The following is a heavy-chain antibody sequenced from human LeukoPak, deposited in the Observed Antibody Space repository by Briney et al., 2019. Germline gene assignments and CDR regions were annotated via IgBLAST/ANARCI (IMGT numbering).Heavy chain of an antibody. V-gene: IGHV3-21*01. CDR2: ISGSSYYI. J-gene: IGHJ4*02. Sequence: PGGSLRLSCSASGFTFSSHRLNWVRQAPGEGLGWVSSISGSSYYIYYADSMKGRITISRDNAKNSLYLQMNSLRAEDTAVYYCARRRGDYFDYWGQGTLVTVSS. CDR1: GFTFSSHR. CDR3: ARRRGDYFDY.